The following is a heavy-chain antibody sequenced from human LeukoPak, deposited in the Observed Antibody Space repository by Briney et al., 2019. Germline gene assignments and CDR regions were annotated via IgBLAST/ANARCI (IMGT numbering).Heavy chain of an antibody. CDR3: ARVPGITGTTWGNWFDP. V-gene: IGHV5-51*01. CDR2: IYPGDSDT. Sequence: GESLKISCKGSGYSFTNYWIGWVRQMPGKGLEWMGIIYPGDSDTRYSPSFQGQVTISADKSISTAYLQWSSLKASDTAMYFCARVPGITGTTWGNWFDPWGQGTLVTVSS. CDR1: GYSFTNYW. J-gene: IGHJ5*02. D-gene: IGHD1-7*01.